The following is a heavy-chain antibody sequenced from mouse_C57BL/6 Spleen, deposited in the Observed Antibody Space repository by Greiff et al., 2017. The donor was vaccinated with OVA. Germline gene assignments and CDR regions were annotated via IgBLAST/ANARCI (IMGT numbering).Heavy chain of an antibody. CDR2: IDPSDSET. V-gene: IGHV1-52*01. Sequence: QVQLKQPGAELVRPGSSVKLSCKASGYTFTSYWMHWVKQRPIQGLEWIGNIDPSDSETHYNQKFKDKATLTVDKSSSTAYMQLSSLTSEDSAVYYCARTGYPYAMDYWGQGTSVTVSS. D-gene: IGHD2-2*01. CDR1: GYTFTSYW. J-gene: IGHJ4*01. CDR3: ARTGYPYAMDY.